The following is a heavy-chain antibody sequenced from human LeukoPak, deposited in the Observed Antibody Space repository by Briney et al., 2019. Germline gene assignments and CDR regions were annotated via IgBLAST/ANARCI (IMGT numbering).Heavy chain of an antibody. Sequence: GGSLRLSCAASGFTFSSYAMSWVRQAPGKGLEWVSAISGGGDSTFYADSVKGRFTISRDNSKNTLYLQMSSLRAEDTAIYYCAKEEYSTRYYYYGMDVWGQGATVTVSS. D-gene: IGHD2-2*01. CDR1: GFTFSSYA. J-gene: IGHJ6*02. CDR2: ISGGGDST. CDR3: AKEEYSTRYYYYGMDV. V-gene: IGHV3-23*01.